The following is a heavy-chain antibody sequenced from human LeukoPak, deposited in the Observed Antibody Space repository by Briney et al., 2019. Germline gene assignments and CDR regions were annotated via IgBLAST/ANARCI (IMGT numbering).Heavy chain of an antibody. D-gene: IGHD2-8*01. CDR3: AKDQEMGYCTNGVCSLDAFDI. Sequence: GGSLRLSCAASGFTFSSYEMNWVRQAPGKGLEWVSYISSSGSTIYYADSVKGRFTISRDNSKNTLYLQMNSLRAEDTAVYYCAKDQEMGYCTNGVCSLDAFDIWGQGTMVTVSS. J-gene: IGHJ3*02. V-gene: IGHV3-48*03. CDR1: GFTFSSYE. CDR2: ISSSGSTI.